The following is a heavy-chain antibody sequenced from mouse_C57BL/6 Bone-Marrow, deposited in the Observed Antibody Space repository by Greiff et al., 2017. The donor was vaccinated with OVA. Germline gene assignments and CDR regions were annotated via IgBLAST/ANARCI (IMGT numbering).Heavy chain of an antibody. Sequence: EVHLVESGAELVRPGASVKLSCTASGFNIKDDYMHWVKQRPEQGLEWIGWIDPENGDTEYASKFQGKATITADTSSNTAYLQLSSLTSEDTAVYYCTTSLIGDFDYWGQGTTLTVSS. J-gene: IGHJ2*01. V-gene: IGHV14-4*01. CDR3: TTSLIGDFDY. CDR1: GFNIKDDY. CDR2: IDPENGDT. D-gene: IGHD3-1*01.